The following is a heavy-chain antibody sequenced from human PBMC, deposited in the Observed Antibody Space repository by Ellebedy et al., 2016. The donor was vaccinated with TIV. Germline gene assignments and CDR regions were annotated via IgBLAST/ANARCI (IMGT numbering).Heavy chain of an antibody. J-gene: IGHJ4*02. CDR1: GFSFSNFW. Sequence: PGGSLRLSCAAWGFSFSNFWMSWVRQAPGKGLEWVAHIKTDGSEEYYVDSVKGRFTISRDNAKNSLFLQMNNLRAEDTAVYYCARMTRSAYYGTDYWGQGTLVTVSS. CDR2: IKTDGSEE. V-gene: IGHV3-7*01. CDR3: ARMTRSAYYGTDY. D-gene: IGHD1-26*01.